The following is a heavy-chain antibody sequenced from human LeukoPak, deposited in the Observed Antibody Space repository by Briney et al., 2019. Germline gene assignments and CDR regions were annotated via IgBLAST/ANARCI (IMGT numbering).Heavy chain of an antibody. D-gene: IGHD3-10*01. CDR2: IYTSGST. Sequence: SETLSLTCTVSGGSISSGSYYWSWIRQPAGKGLEWIGRIYTSGSTNYNPSLKSRVTISVDTSKNQFSLKLSSVTAADTAVYYCARASGSGRYYYYYYMDVWGKGTTVTISS. V-gene: IGHV4-61*02. CDR3: ARASGSGRYYYYYYMDV. J-gene: IGHJ6*03. CDR1: GGSISSGSYY.